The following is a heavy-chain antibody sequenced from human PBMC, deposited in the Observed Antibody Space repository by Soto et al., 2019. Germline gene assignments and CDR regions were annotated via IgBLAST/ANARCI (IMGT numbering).Heavy chain of an antibody. J-gene: IGHJ6*02. D-gene: IGHD4-17*01. Sequence: ASVKVSCKSSGGTSSSYAISCVRQAPGQGLEWMGGIIPIFGTANYAQKFQGRVTITADESTSTAYMELSSLRSEDTAVYYCARGLITVTTGMDVWGQGTTVTVSS. CDR3: ARGLITVTTGMDV. CDR2: IIPIFGTA. V-gene: IGHV1-69*13. CDR1: GGTSSSYA.